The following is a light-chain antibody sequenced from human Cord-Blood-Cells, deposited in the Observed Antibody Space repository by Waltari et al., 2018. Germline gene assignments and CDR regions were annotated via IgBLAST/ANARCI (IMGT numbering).Light chain of an antibody. V-gene: IGLV2-23*02. CDR2: EVS. CDR3: CSYAGSSTWV. J-gene: IGLJ3*02. Sequence: QSALTPPASVSGSPGQSTTISCTGTSSDVGSYNPVSWYQQHPGKAPKLMIYEVSKRPSGVSNRFSGSKSGNTASLTISGLQAEDEADYYCCSYAGSSTWVFGGGTKLTVL. CDR1: SSDVGSYNP.